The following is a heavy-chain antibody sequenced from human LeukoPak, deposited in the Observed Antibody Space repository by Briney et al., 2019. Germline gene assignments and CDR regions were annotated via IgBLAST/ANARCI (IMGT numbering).Heavy chain of an antibody. V-gene: IGHV3-21*01. CDR1: GFTFSSYS. J-gene: IGHJ4*02. CDR2: ITSSSSYI. D-gene: IGHD3-10*01. CDR3: ASESGSGSSAFDY. Sequence: PGGSLRLSCAASGFTFSSYSMNWVRQAPRKGLEWASSITSSSSYIYYADSVKGRFTISRDNAKNSLYLQMNSLRAEDTAVYYCASESGSGSSAFDYWGQGTLVTVSS.